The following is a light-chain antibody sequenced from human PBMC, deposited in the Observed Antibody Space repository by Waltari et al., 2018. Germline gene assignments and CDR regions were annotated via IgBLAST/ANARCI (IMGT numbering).Light chain of an antibody. CDR3: ALWDDSLNAWI. CDR2: SDD. Sequence: QPVLTQPPSASGTPGQRVTIPCSAGSPNLGSNTVTWYQDLPGTAPKPLIYSDDQQPPGVPDRFSGSRSGTSGYLAISGLQSEDEADYYCALWDDSLNAWIFGGGTRLTVL. CDR1: SPNLGSNT. V-gene: IGLV1-44*01. J-gene: IGLJ3*02.